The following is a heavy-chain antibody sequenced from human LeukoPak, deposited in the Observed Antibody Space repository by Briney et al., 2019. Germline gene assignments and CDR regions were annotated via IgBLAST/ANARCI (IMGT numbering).Heavy chain of an antibody. CDR2: IYRDGTT. Sequence: GGSLRLSCAASGFTFNLYTMNWVRQPPGKGLEWVSVIYRDGTTSYADSVKGRFTISGDISKNTVYLQMNNLRAEDTAIYYCIRERFGDYAENWGQGTLVTVSS. CDR1: GFTFNLYT. J-gene: IGHJ4*02. CDR3: IRERFGDYAEN. V-gene: IGHV3-53*03. D-gene: IGHD4-17*01.